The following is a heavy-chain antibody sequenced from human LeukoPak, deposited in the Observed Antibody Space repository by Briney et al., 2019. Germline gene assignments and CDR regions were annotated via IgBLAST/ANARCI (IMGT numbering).Heavy chain of an antibody. CDR1: GGSISSSSYY. J-gene: IGHJ5*02. CDR2: IYYSGST. V-gene: IGHV4-39*07. Sequence: SETLSLTCTVSGGSISSSSYYWGWIRQPPGKGLEWIGSIYYSGSTYYNPSLKSRVTISVDTSKNQFSLKLSSVTAADTAVYYCARDEGYSSSWYPPNWFDPWSQGTLVTVSS. D-gene: IGHD6-13*01. CDR3: ARDEGYSSSWYPPNWFDP.